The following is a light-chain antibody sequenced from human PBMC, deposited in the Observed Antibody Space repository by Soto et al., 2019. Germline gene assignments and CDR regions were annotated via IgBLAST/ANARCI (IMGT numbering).Light chain of an antibody. Sequence: QSVLTQPASVSGSPGQSIIISCTGTSSDVGDYNYVSWYQQHPGKAPKLLIYDVSDRPSGVSNRFSGSKSGNTASLTISGLQAEDEADYYCSSYTSSSTLVFGGGTKLTVL. CDR1: SSDVGDYNY. V-gene: IGLV2-14*01. J-gene: IGLJ2*01. CDR2: DVS. CDR3: SSYTSSSTLV.